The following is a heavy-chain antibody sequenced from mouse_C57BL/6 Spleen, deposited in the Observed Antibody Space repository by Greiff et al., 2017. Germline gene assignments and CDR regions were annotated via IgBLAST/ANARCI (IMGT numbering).Heavy chain of an antibody. D-gene: IGHD2-12*01. CDR2: IYPGSGST. CDR1: GYTFTSYW. V-gene: IGHV1-55*01. CDR3: ARGDYKGSGFAY. Sequence: QVQLQQPGAELVKPGASVKMSCKASGYTFTSYWITWVKQRPGQGLEWIGDIYPGSGSTNYNEKFKSKATLTVDTSSSTAYMQLSSLTSEDSAVYYCARGDYKGSGFAYWGQGTLVTVSA. J-gene: IGHJ3*01.